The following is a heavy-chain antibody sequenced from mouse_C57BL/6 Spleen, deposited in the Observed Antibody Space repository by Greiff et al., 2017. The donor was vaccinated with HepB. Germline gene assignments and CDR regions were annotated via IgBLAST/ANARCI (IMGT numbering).Heavy chain of an antibody. CDR1: GFTFSDYY. CDR2: INYDGSST. J-gene: IGHJ1*03. Sequence: EVQLVESEGGLVQPGRSMKLSCTASGFTFSDYYMAWVRQVPEKGLEWVANINYDGSSTYYLDSLKSRFIISRDNAKNILYLQMSSLKSEDTATYYCAREGGPRRYFDVWGTGTTVTVSS. D-gene: IGHD1-2*01. V-gene: IGHV5-16*01. CDR3: AREGGPRRYFDV.